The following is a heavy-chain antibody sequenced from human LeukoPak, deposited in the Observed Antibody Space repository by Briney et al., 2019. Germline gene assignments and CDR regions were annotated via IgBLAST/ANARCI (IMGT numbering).Heavy chain of an antibody. V-gene: IGHV4-30-4*07. CDR3: ATQYYFDY. CDR1: GGSISSGGYS. D-gene: IGHD5-24*01. J-gene: IGHJ4*02. Sequence: SETLSLTCAVSGGSISSGGYSWSWIRQPPGKGLEWIGYIYYSGSTYYNPSLKSRVTIPVDTSKNQFSLKLSSVTAADTAVYYCATQYYFDYWGQGTLVTVSS. CDR2: IYYSGST.